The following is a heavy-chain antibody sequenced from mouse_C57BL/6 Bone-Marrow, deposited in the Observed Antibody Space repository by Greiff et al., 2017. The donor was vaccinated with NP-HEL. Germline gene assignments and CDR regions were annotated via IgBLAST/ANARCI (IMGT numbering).Heavy chain of an antibody. CDR2: IDPANGNT. CDR3: ARPLFYYGSSLDY. CDR1: GFNIKNTY. J-gene: IGHJ2*01. Sequence: EVKLQESVAELVRPGASVKLSCTASGFNIKNTYMHWVKQRPEQGLEWIGRIDPANGNTKYAPKFQGKATITADTSSNTAYLQLSSLTSEDTAIYYCARPLFYYGSSLDYWGQGTTLTVSS. D-gene: IGHD1-1*01. V-gene: IGHV14-3*01.